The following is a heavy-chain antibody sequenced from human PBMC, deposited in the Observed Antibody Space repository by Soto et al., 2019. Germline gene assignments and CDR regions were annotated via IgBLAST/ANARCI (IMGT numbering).Heavy chain of an antibody. CDR3: AASCVGCGGFNYYGMDV. V-gene: IGHV4-31*03. CDR1: GASIRSGGYY. CDR2: IYYSGTT. D-gene: IGHD2-21*01. Sequence: SETLSLTCSFSGASIRSGGYYWNWIRQHPGKGLEWIGYIYYSGTTYYNPSLKSRVTISVDTSKNQFSLKLSSVTAADTAVYYCAASCVGCGGFNYYGMDVWGQGTTVT. J-gene: IGHJ6*02.